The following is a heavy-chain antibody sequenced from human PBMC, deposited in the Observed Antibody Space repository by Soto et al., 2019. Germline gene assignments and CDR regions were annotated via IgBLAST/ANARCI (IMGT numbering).Heavy chain of an antibody. J-gene: IGHJ4*02. V-gene: IGHV4-31*03. CDR1: GGSISSGGYY. D-gene: IGHD1-26*01. CDR3: GRHSASWQGFDY. Sequence: QVQLQESGPGLVKPSQTLSLTCSVSGGSISSGGYYWSWIRQHPEKGLEWIGYIYYSGSTNYNPSLKSRVIISVDTSSNRFSLDLRSVTAADTAIYSCGRHSASWQGFDYWGQGTLVTVSS. CDR2: IYYSGST.